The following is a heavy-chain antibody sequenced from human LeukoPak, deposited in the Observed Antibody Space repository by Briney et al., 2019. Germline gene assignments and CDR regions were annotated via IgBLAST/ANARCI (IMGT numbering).Heavy chain of an antibody. J-gene: IGHJ5*02. CDR3: ARDRPYYDSSGYYLGWFDP. CDR1: GFTFSSYG. Sequence: GGSLRLSYAASGFTFSSYGMHWVRQAPGKGLEWVAVIWYDGSNKYYADSVKGRFTISRDNSKNTLYLQMNSLRAEDTAVYYCARDRPYYDSSGYYLGWFDPWGQGTLVTVSS. V-gene: IGHV3-33*01. CDR2: IWYDGSNK. D-gene: IGHD3-22*01.